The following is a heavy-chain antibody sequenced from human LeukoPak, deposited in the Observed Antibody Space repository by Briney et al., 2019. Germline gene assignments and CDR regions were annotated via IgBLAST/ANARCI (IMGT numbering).Heavy chain of an antibody. Sequence: GGSLRLSCAASGFTFSSYAMSWVRQAPGKGLEWVSAISGSGGSTYYADSVKGRFTISRDNSKNTLYLQMNSLRAEDTAVYYCAKGPYYDSGGYYYGGDDWGQGTLVTVSS. CDR3: AKGPYYDSGGYYYGGDD. V-gene: IGHV3-23*01. J-gene: IGHJ4*02. D-gene: IGHD3-22*01. CDR2: ISGSGGST. CDR1: GFTFSSYA.